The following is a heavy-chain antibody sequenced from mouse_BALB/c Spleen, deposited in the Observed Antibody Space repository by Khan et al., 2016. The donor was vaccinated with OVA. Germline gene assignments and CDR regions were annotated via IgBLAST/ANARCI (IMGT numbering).Heavy chain of an antibody. J-gene: IGHJ2*01. Sequence: QVQLQQSGAELVKAGASVKMSCKASGYTFTSYWMHWVKQRLGQGLEWFAETNPTNGRTYYNEKFKSKATLTVDKSSSTAYMLLSVSTFEDSAVYSCARIKKLVATYFDYWGQGTTLTVSS. D-gene: IGHD1-1*01. CDR2: TNPTNGRT. CDR3: ARIKKLVATYFDY. CDR1: GYTFTSYW. V-gene: IGHV1S81*02.